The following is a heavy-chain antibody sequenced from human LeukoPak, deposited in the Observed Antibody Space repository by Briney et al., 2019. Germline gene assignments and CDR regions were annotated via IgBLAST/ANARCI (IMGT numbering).Heavy chain of an antibody. V-gene: IGHV3-30*02. CDR1: GFTFITYG. Sequence: GGSLRLSCAASGFTFITYGMHWVRQAPGKGLDWVAFIRSDGSDKYYADSVKGRFTISRDNSKNTPYLQMNNLRAEDTAVYYCAKDVSYSTSSFDYWGQGTLVSVSS. CDR3: AKDVSYSTSSFDY. D-gene: IGHD6-13*01. J-gene: IGHJ4*02. CDR2: IRSDGSDK.